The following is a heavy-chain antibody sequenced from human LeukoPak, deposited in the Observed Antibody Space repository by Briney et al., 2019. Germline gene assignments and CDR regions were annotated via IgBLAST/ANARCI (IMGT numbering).Heavy chain of an antibody. Sequence: SVKVSCKASGGTFISYAISWVRQAPGQGLEWMGGIIPIFGTANYAQKFQGRVTITADESTSTAYMELSSLRSEDTAVYYCARDLRMVRGFRDHYFDYWGQGTLVTVSS. D-gene: IGHD3-10*01. J-gene: IGHJ4*02. V-gene: IGHV1-69*01. CDR2: IIPIFGTA. CDR3: ARDLRMVRGFRDHYFDY. CDR1: GGTFISYA.